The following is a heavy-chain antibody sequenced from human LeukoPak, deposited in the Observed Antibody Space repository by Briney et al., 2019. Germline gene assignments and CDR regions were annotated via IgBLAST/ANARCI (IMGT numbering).Heavy chain of an antibody. CDR1: GGSISSYY. CDR2: IYYSGST. J-gene: IGHJ4*02. V-gene: IGHV4-59*08. CDR3: ARLRIAAAGMDY. Sequence: SETLSLTCTVSGGSISSYYWSWIRQPPGKGLEWIGYIYYSGSTNYNPSLKSRVTISVDTSKNQFSLKLSSVTAADTAVYYCARLRIAAAGMDYWGQGTLVAVSS. D-gene: IGHD6-13*01.